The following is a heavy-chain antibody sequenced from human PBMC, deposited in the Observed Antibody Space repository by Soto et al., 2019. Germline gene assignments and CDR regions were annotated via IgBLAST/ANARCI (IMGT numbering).Heavy chain of an antibody. J-gene: IGHJ5*02. CDR3: SRGYSSSGLYAKFNP. CDR1: GRTFSSYA. CDR2: IIPIFGTA. V-gene: IGHV1-69*13. D-gene: IGHD6-6*01. Sequence: ASVKVSCKASGRTFSSYAISWVRQAAGQGLEWMGGIIPIFGTANYAQKFQGRVTITADESTSTAYMELMSLRAEDTAGYYCSRGYSSSGLYAKFNPWGQGTLVTVS.